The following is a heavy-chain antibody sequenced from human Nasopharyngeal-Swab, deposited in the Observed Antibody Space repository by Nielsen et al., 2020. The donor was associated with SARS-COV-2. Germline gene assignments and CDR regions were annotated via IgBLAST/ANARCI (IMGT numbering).Heavy chain of an antibody. J-gene: IGHJ6*02. D-gene: IGHD3-10*01. Sequence: SVKVSCKASGGTFSSYAISWVRQAPGQGLEWMGGIIPIFGTANYAQKFQGRVTITADESTSTAYMELSSLRSEDTAVYYCARKRRGYYYCGMDVWGQGTTVTSP. V-gene: IGHV1-69*13. CDR1: GGTFSSYA. CDR2: IIPIFGTA. CDR3: ARKRRGYYYCGMDV.